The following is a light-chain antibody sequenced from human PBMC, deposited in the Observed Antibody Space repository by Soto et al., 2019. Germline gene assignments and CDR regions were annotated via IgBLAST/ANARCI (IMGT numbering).Light chain of an antibody. CDR2: GAS. J-gene: IGKJ2*01. CDR3: QQYNNWPQT. Sequence: EIVMTQSPVTLSVSPGERATLSCRASQSVSSKLAWYQQKPGQAPRLLIYGASTRATGIPARFSGSGSGTEFTLCSSSLHSERFAVYYCQQYNNWPQTFAQATKLAIK. V-gene: IGKV3-15*01. CDR1: QSVSSK.